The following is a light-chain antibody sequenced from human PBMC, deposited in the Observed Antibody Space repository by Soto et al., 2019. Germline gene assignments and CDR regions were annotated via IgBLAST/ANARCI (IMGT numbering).Light chain of an antibody. V-gene: IGKV3-20*01. CDR2: GAS. CDR1: QSVSSNY. J-gene: IGKJ1*01. CDR3: QQYGSSPRT. Sequence: EIVLTQSPGTLSLSPGERATLSCRASQSVSSNYLAWYQQKPGQAPRLLIYGASNRATGIPDRFSGSGSGTAFTLTISRREPEDFAVYYCQQYGSSPRTFGQGTKVEIK.